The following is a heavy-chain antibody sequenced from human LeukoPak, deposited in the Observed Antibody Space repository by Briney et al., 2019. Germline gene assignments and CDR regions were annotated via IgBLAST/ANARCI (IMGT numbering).Heavy chain of an antibody. CDR2: ISSSSSYI. V-gene: IGHV3-21*01. CDR3: ARDFGDSSSSGDY. Sequence: GGSPRLSCAASGFTFSSYSMNWVRQAPGKGLEWVSSISSSSSYIYYADSVKGRFTISRDNAKNSLYLQMNSLRAEDTAVYYCARDFGDSSSSGDYWGQGTLVTVSS. J-gene: IGHJ4*02. D-gene: IGHD6-6*01. CDR1: GFTFSSYS.